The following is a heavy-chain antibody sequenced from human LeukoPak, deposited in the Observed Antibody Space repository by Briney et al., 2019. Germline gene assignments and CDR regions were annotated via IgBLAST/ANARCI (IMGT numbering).Heavy chain of an antibody. CDR3: ARDRSMIVGAGDDY. J-gene: IGHJ4*02. D-gene: IGHD3-22*01. V-gene: IGHV3-21*01. Sequence: GGSLRLSCAASGFTFSSYAMSWVRQAPGKGLEWVSSISSSSSYIYYADSVKGRFTISRDNAKNPLYLQMNSLRAEDTAVYYCARDRSMIVGAGDDYWGQGTLVTVSS. CDR2: ISSSSSYI. CDR1: GFTFSSYA.